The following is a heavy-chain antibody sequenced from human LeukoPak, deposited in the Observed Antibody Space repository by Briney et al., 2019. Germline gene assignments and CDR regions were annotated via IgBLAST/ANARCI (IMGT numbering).Heavy chain of an antibody. J-gene: IGHJ4*02. Sequence: SETLSLTCFVSGGSVSSSRNYWGWIRQSPGKGLEWIGSINYSGSTSYNPSLKSRVTISVDTSKNQFSLRLSSVTAADTAFYYCARHGPFYGTAFYFDYWGQGTLVTVSS. CDR3: ARHGPFYGTAFYFDY. CDR2: INYSGST. V-gene: IGHV4-39*01. CDR1: GGSVSSSRNY. D-gene: IGHD4-17*01.